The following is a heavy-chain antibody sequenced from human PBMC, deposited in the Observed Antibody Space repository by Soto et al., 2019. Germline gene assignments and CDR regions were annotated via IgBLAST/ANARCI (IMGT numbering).Heavy chain of an antibody. J-gene: IGHJ4*02. CDR2: IYPGDSDT. CDR1: GYSFTSYW. Sequence: GESLKISCKGSGYSFTSYWIGWVRQMPGKGLEWMGIIYPGDSDTRYSPSFQGQVTISADKSISTAYLQWSSLKASDTAMYYCARHVSIHPRNYHFDYWGQGTLVTVSS. D-gene: IGHD3-3*02. V-gene: IGHV5-51*01. CDR3: ARHVSIHPRNYHFDY.